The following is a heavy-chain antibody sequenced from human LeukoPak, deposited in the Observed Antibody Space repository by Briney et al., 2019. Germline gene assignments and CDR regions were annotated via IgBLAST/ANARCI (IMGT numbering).Heavy chain of an antibody. J-gene: IGHJ4*02. Sequence: SETLSLTCTVSGGSISSSSYYWGWIRQPPGKGLEWIGSIYYSGSTYYNPSLKSRVTISVDTSKNQFSLKLSSVTAADTAVYYWGRGLWFGDENPPYFDYWGQGTLVTVSP. V-gene: IGHV4-39*07. CDR2: IYYSGST. CDR3: GRGLWFGDENPPYFDY. CDR1: GGSISSSSYY. D-gene: IGHD3-10*01.